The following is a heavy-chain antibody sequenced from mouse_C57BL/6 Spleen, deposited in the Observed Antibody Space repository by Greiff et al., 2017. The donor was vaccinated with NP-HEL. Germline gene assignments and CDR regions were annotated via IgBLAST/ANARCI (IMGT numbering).Heavy chain of an antibody. V-gene: IGHV7-3*01. CDR1: GFTFTDYY. CDR3: ARSGGAGLVY. J-gene: IGHJ3*01. Sequence: DVMLVESGGGLVQPGGSLSLSCAASGFTFTDYYMSWVRQPPGKALEWLGFIRNKANGYTTEYSASVKGRFTISRDNSQSILYLQMNALRAEDSATYYCARSGGAGLVYLGKGTLVTVSA. CDR2: IRNKANGYTT.